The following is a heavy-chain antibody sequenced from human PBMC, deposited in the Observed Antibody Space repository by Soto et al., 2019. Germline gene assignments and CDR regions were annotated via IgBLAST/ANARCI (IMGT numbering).Heavy chain of an antibody. V-gene: IGHV4-4*02. D-gene: IGHD2-8*01. Sequence: PSETLSLTCAVSGVSISSGNWWTWVRQTPQRGLEYIGEIFHDGTANYYPSFERRVAISVDTSKNQFSLKLTSVTAADTAIYFCERLVYETRLNYMYFDFWGQGALVTVSS. CDR2: IFHDGTA. CDR3: ERLVYETRLNYMYFDF. CDR1: GVSISSGNW. J-gene: IGHJ4*02.